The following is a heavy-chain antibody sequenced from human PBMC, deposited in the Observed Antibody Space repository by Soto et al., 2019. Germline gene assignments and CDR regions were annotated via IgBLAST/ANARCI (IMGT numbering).Heavy chain of an antibody. CDR2: IYHSGST. CDR1: GGSISSSNW. CDR3: ARGTSGSYQYYYYGMDV. D-gene: IGHD1-26*01. Sequence: QVQLQESGPGLVKPSGTLSLTCAVSGGSISSSNWWSWVRQPPGKGLGWIGEIYHSGSTNYNPSLKSRVTISVDKSKNQFSLKLSSVTAADTAVYYCARGTSGSYQYYYYGMDVWGQGTTVTVSS. V-gene: IGHV4-4*02. J-gene: IGHJ6*02.